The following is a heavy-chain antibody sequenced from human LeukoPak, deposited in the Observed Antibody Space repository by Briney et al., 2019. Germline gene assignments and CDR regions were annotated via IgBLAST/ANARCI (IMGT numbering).Heavy chain of an antibody. J-gene: IGHJ4*02. CDR3: ARDYQLLPGPIDY. V-gene: IGHV3-33*01. D-gene: IGHD2-2*01. CDR2: IWYDGSNK. Sequence: GGSLRLSCAASGFTFSSYGMHWVHQAPGKGLEWVAVIWYDGSNKYYADSVKGRFTISRDNSKNTLYLQMNSLRAEDTAVYYCARDYQLLPGPIDYWGQGTLVTVSP. CDR1: GFTFSSYG.